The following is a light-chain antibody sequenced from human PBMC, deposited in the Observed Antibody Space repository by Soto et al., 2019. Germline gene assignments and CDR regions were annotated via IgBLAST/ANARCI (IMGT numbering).Light chain of an antibody. CDR3: GADHGSGRNFVYL. CDR1: SGYSNYK. J-gene: IGLJ2*01. CDR2: VGTGGIVG. Sequence: QSVLTQPPSASASLGASVTLTCTLSSGYSNYKVDWYQQRPGKGPRFVMRVGTGGIVGSKGDGIPDRFSVLGSGLNRYLTIKNIQEEDESDYHCGADHGSGRNFVYLFGGGTKQTVL. V-gene: IGLV9-49*01.